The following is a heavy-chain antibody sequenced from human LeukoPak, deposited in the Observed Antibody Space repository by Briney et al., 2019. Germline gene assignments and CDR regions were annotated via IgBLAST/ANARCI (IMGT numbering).Heavy chain of an antibody. J-gene: IGHJ5*02. Sequence: GGSLRLSCAAFGFTFSDYYMSWIRQAPGKGLEWVSYISSSGSTIYYADSVKGRFTISRDNAKNSLYLQMNSLRAEDTAVYYCARERDPYDILTGYYMGWFDPWGQGTLVTVSS. CDR2: ISSSGSTI. CDR3: ARERDPYDILTGYYMGWFDP. V-gene: IGHV3-11*01. D-gene: IGHD3-9*01. CDR1: GFTFSDYY.